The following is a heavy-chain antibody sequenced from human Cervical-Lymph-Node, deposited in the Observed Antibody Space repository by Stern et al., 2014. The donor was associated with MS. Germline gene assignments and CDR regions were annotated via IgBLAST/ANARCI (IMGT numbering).Heavy chain of an antibody. CDR2: INTNTGNP. CDR3: ARVLRPYGMDV. V-gene: IGHV7-4-1*02. J-gene: IGHJ6*02. Sequence: QVQLVQSGSELKKPGASVKVSCKASGYTFTNYAMNWVRQAPGQGLEWMGLINTNTGNPTYVQGFTGRFVFSLDTSVSTAYLHISSLKAADTAMYYCARVLRPYGMDVWGQGTTVTVSS. CDR1: GYTFTNYA. D-gene: IGHD3-10*01.